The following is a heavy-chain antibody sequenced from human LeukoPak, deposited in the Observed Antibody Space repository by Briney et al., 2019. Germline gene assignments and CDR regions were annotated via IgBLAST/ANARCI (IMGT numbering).Heavy chain of an antibody. CDR1: GFSLTTRGVG. CDR2: IFWDNDK. D-gene: IGHD1-26*01. Sequence: KESGPPLAKPTQTLTLTCTFSGFSLTTRGVGVGWIRQPPGKALEWLALIFWDNDKRYSSSLKSRLTVTKDTSKNQVVLTMTNMDPLETATYYCAHMPSIKWYLDYWSQPTLPTVSS. V-gene: IGHV2-5*02. J-gene: IGHJ4*01. CDR3: AHMPSIKWYLDY.